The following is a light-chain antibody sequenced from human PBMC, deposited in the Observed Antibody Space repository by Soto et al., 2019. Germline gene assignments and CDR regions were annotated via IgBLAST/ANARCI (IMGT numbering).Light chain of an antibody. CDR1: QSISSG. J-gene: IGKJ1*01. CDR3: PQSISYPT. V-gene: IGKV1-5*01. Sequence: DIQMTRSPSTLSASVGDRVTITCRARQSISSGLAWYQQKPGKAPKLLIYDASILESGVPSRSSGRGSGTEFTLTISSLQPDACAPYYSPQSISYPTFGPPTQLDI. CDR2: DAS.